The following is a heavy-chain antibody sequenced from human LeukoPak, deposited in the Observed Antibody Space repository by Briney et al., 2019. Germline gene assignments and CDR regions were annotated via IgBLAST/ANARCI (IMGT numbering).Heavy chain of an antibody. CDR2: IYYTGST. Sequence: SETLSLTCTVSGGSISSSSYYWGWIRQPPGKGLEWIGSIYYTGSTYYNPSLKSRVTISVDTSKNQFSLRLSSVTAADTAVYYCARGLGPSLWFGELLSEGYFDYWGQGTLVTVSS. J-gene: IGHJ4*02. D-gene: IGHD3-10*01. V-gene: IGHV4-39*07. CDR3: ARGLGPSLWFGELLSEGYFDY. CDR1: GGSISSSSYY.